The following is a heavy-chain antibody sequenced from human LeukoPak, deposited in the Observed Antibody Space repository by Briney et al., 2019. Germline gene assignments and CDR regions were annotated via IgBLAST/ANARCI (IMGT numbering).Heavy chain of an antibody. CDR1: GGSISSGSYY. CDR2: IYTSGST. V-gene: IGHV4-61*02. Sequence: PSQTLSPTCTVSGGSISSGSYYWSWIRQPAGKGLEWIGRIYTSGSTNYNPSLKSRVTISVDTSKNQFSLKLSSVTAADTAVYYCARLAELLRPPDYWGQGTLVTVSS. D-gene: IGHD3-3*01. J-gene: IGHJ4*02. CDR3: ARLAELLRPPDY.